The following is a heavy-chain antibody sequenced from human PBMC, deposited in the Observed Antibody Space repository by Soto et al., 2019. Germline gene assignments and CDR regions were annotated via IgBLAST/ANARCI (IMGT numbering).Heavy chain of an antibody. CDR2: IIPIFGTT. J-gene: IGHJ6*02. CDR1: GGSFTYP. Sequence: QMHLVQSGAEVKKPGSSVKVSCKASGGSFTYPLSWVRQAPGQGLEWMGGIIPIFGTTNYAQKFQGRITMTADESTKTAYMELSTLRSEDTAVYYCARLHSHGTYGMDVWGQGTTVTVSS. D-gene: IGHD5-18*01. CDR3: ARLHSHGTYGMDV. V-gene: IGHV1-69*01.